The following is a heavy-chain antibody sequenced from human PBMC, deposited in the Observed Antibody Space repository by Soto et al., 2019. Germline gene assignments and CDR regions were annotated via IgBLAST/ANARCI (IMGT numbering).Heavy chain of an antibody. CDR3: ARATCSGGSCYSRVFTPNYFDY. J-gene: IGHJ4*02. D-gene: IGHD2-15*01. CDR1: GGSFSGYY. V-gene: IGHV4-34*01. Sequence: QVQLQQWGAGLLKPSETLSLTCAVYGGSFSGYYWSWIRQPPGKGLEWIGEINHSGSTNYNPSLKSRVTISVDTSKNQFSLKLSSVTAADTAVYYCARATCSGGSCYSRVFTPNYFDYWGQGTLVTASS. CDR2: INHSGST.